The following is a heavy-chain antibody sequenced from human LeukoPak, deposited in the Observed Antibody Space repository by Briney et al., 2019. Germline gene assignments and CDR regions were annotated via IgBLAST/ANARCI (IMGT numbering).Heavy chain of an antibody. Sequence: GGSLRLSCAASGFTLTDYYMSGIRQAPGKGLEWVSYISSSGDTIYYADSVKGRFTISRDNAKNSLYLQMNSLRAEDTAVYYCATNAGYNYYFDYWGQGTLVTVSS. V-gene: IGHV3-11*01. J-gene: IGHJ4*02. CDR3: ATNAGYNYYFDY. D-gene: IGHD5-24*01. CDR2: ISSSGDTI. CDR1: GFTLTDYY.